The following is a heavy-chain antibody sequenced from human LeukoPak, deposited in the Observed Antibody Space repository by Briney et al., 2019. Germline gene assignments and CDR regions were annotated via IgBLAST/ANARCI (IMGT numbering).Heavy chain of an antibody. CDR3: ARDSLLRYFDWFPLGMDV. Sequence: ASVKVSCKASGYTFTSYGISWVRQAPGQGLEWMGWISAYNGNTNYAQKLQGRVTITTDTSTSTAYMELRSLRSDDTAVYYCARDSLLRYFDWFPLGMDVWGKGTTVTVSS. V-gene: IGHV1-18*04. CDR1: GYTFTSYG. J-gene: IGHJ6*04. D-gene: IGHD3-9*01. CDR2: ISAYNGNT.